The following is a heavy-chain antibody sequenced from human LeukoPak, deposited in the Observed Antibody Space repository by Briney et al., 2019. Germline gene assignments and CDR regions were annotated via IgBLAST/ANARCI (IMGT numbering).Heavy chain of an antibody. CDR3: ARAFGLTDY. D-gene: IGHD3/OR15-3a*01. CDR1: GFSFSNYA. V-gene: IGHV3-48*02. Sequence: GGSLRLSCAASGFSFSNYAMNWVRQAPGKGLEWVSYISSSGSTIYYADSVKGRFTISRDNAKKSLYLQMNSLRDEDTAVYYCARAFGLTDYWGQGTLVTVSS. J-gene: IGHJ4*02. CDR2: ISSSGSTI.